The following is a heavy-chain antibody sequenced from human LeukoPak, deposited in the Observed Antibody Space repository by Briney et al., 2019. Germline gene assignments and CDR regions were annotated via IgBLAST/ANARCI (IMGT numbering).Heavy chain of an antibody. Sequence: SVKVSCKASGGTFSSYAISWVRQAPGQGLEWMGGIIPIFGTANYAQKFQGRVTITADESTSTAYMELRSLRSDDTAVYYCARDSRRGYSYGYDYWGQGTLVTVSS. J-gene: IGHJ4*02. V-gene: IGHV1-69*13. CDR2: IIPIFGTA. CDR1: GGTFSSYA. D-gene: IGHD5-18*01. CDR3: ARDSRRGYSYGYDY.